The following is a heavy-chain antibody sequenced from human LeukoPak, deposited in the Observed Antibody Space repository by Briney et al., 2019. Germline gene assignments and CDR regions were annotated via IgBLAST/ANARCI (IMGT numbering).Heavy chain of an antibody. V-gene: IGHV3-9*03. CDR3: AKDLGSSGWYDAFDI. J-gene: IGHJ3*02. Sequence: PGRSLRLSCAASGFTFDDYAMHWVRQAPGKGLEWVSGISWNSGSIGYADSVKGRFTISRDNAKNSLYLQMNSLRAEDMALYYCAKDLGSSGWYDAFDIWGQGTMVTVSP. CDR2: ISWNSGSI. CDR1: GFTFDDYA. D-gene: IGHD6-19*01.